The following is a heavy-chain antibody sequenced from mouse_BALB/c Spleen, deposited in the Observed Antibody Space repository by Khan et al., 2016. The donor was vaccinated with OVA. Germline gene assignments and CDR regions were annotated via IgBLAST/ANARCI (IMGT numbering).Heavy chain of an antibody. Sequence: QVQLQQSGAELVKPGASVKLSCKASGYTFTSYWMHWVIQRPGQGLDWIGYINPSDGRSHYSEQFKNKATLTVDKSTFTAYMQLSSLTSEDSAVYYCARGGYGSLAYWGQGTLVTVSA. CDR2: INPSDGRS. D-gene: IGHD2-10*02. CDR1: GYTFTSYW. V-gene: IGHV1S81*02. CDR3: ARGGYGSLAY. J-gene: IGHJ3*01.